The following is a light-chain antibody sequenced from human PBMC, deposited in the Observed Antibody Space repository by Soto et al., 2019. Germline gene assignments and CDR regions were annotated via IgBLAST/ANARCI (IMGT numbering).Light chain of an antibody. V-gene: IGLV1-40*01. CDR2: GNT. Sequence: QSVLAQPPSVSGAPGQRVTISCTGISSSSGADYDVHWYQQLPGRAPKLLIYGNTNRPSGVPDRFSGSKSGTAASLAITGLQAEDEADYYCQSYDSSLRGYVFGTGTKLTV. J-gene: IGLJ1*01. CDR3: QSYDSSLRGYV. CDR1: SSSSGADYD.